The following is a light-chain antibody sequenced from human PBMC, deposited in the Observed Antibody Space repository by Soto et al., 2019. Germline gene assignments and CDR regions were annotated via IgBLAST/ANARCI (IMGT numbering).Light chain of an antibody. CDR3: ISYAGSNLLYG. CDR2: EVS. J-gene: IGLJ1*01. Sequence: QSVLTQPPSASGSPGQSVTISCTGTSSDVGGYNYVSWYQQHPGKAPKLMIYEVSKRPSGVPDRFSGSKSGNTASLTVSGLQAEDEADYYCISYAGSNLLYGFGTGTKLTVL. CDR1: SSDVGGYNY. V-gene: IGLV2-8*01.